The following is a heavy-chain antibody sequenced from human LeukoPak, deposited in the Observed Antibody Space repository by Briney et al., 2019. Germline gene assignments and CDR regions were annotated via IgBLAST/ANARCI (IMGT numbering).Heavy chain of an antibody. CDR2: IIPIFSTA. CDR1: GGTFSSYT. D-gene: IGHD2-2*02. Sequence: SVKVSCKASGGTFSSYTISWVRQAPGQGREWMGWIIPIFSTANYAQKFQGRVTITADESTSTAYMELSSLRSEDTAVHYCARALHQLLYLNFRYYGMDVWGQGTTVTVSS. CDR3: ARALHQLLYLNFRYYGMDV. V-gene: IGHV1-69*01. J-gene: IGHJ6*02.